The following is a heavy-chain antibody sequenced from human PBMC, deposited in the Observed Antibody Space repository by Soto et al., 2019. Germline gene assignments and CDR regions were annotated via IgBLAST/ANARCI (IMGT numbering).Heavy chain of an antibody. V-gene: IGHV4-34*01. Sequence: SETLSLTCAVYGGSFSGYYWSWIRQPPGKGLEWIGEINHSGSTNYNPSLKSRVTISVDTSKNQFSLKLSSVTAADTAVYYCARAKKLGGAAYTDPWGQGTLVTVSS. CDR2: INHSGST. CDR3: ARAKKLGGAAYTDP. CDR1: GGSFSGYY. J-gene: IGHJ5*02. D-gene: IGHD3-16*01.